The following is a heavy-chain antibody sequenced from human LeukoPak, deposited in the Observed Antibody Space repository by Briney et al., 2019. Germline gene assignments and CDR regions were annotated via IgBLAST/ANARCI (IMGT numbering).Heavy chain of an antibody. CDR1: GYKFTDYW. Sequence: GESLKISCKGSGYKFTDYWIAWVRQMPGKGLEWMGMIYPRDSDTRYSPSFQAHVTISADKSIATAYLQWSSLKASDTAMYYCARHIGLTTRYFDYWGQGTLVTVSS. V-gene: IGHV5-51*01. CDR3: ARHIGLTTRYFDY. J-gene: IGHJ4*02. D-gene: IGHD4/OR15-4a*01. CDR2: IYPRDSDT.